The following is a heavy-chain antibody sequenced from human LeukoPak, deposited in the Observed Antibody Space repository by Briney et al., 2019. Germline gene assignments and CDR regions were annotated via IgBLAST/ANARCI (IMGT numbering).Heavy chain of an antibody. V-gene: IGHV4-34*01. CDR3: ARGGLRKWFGELCWFDP. J-gene: IGHJ5*02. CDR2: INHSGST. CDR1: GGSFSGYY. D-gene: IGHD3-10*01. Sequence: SETLSLTCAVYGGSFSGYYWSWIRQPPGKGLEWIGEINHSGSTNYNPSLKSRVTISVDTSKNQFSLKLSSVTAADTAVYYCARGGLRKWFGELCWFDPWGQGTLVTVSS.